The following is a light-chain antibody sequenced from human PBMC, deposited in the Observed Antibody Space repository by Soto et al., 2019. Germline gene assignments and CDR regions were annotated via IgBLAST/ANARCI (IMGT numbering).Light chain of an antibody. J-gene: IGLJ1*01. CDR1: SSNIGAGYD. CDR2: ANS. Sequence: QSVLTQPPSVSGAPGQRVTISCTGSSSNIGAGYDVHWYQQLPGTAPKLLIYANSNRPSGVPDRFSASKSGNSASLAITGLQAEDEADYYCQSYASSLTLRVFGTGTKLTVL. V-gene: IGLV1-40*01. CDR3: QSYASSLTLRV.